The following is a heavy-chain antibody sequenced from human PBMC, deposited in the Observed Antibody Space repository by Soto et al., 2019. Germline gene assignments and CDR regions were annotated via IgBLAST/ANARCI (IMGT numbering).Heavy chain of an antibody. CDR1: GFTFSSYW. D-gene: IGHD6-13*01. J-gene: IGHJ1*01. CDR2: IKQDGSEK. CDR3: ARSVPIAAAGTEYFQH. Sequence: GGSLRLSCAASGFTFSSYWMSWVRQAPGKGLEWMANIKQDGSEKYYVDSVKGRFTISRDNAKNSLYRQMNSLRAEDTAVYYCARSVPIAAAGTEYFQHWGQGTLVTVSS. V-gene: IGHV3-7*03.